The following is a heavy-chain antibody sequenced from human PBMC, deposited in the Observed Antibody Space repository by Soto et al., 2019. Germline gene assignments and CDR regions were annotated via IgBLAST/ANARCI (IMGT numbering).Heavy chain of an antibody. CDR2: ISAYNGNT. CDR3: ARLGDCSSTSCYTSYGMDV. D-gene: IGHD2-2*02. Sequence: QVPLVQSGAEVKKPGASVKVSCKASGYTFTSYGISWVRQAPGQGLEWMGWISAYNGNTNYAQKLQGRVTMTTDTSTSTAYMELRSLRSDDTAVYYCARLGDCSSTSCYTSYGMDVWGQGTTVTVSS. J-gene: IGHJ6*02. V-gene: IGHV1-18*01. CDR1: GYTFTSYG.